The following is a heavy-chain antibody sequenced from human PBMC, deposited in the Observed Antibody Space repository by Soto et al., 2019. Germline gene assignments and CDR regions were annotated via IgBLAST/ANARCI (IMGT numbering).Heavy chain of an antibody. D-gene: IGHD3-22*01. Sequence: ASVKVSCKASGYTFTGYYMHWVRQAPGQGLEWMGWINPNSGGTNYAQKFQGWVTMTRDTSISTAYMELSRLRSDDTAVYYCASGRVLWYYYDSSGYSAEYFQHWGQGTLVTVSS. CDR2: INPNSGGT. CDR3: ASGRVLWYYYDSSGYSAEYFQH. CDR1: GYTFTGYY. V-gene: IGHV1-2*04. J-gene: IGHJ1*01.